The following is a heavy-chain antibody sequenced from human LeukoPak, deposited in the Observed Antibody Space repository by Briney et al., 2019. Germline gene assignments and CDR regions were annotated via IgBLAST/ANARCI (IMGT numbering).Heavy chain of an antibody. Sequence: GRSLRLSCAASGFTFSNYAIHWVRQAPGKGLEWVAVISFDGINKYYAESVKGRFTISRDNSKNTLYLQMNSLRPEDTAVYFCARVDYFESWGQGTLVTVSS. CDR2: ISFDGINK. CDR1: GFTFSNYA. CDR3: ARVDYFES. J-gene: IGHJ4*02. V-gene: IGHV3-30*14.